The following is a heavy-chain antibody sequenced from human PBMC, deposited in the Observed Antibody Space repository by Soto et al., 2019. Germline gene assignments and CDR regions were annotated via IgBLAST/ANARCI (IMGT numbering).Heavy chain of an antibody. Sequence: PSETLSLTCPVSGGSISSCDYYWSWIRQPPGKVLEWIGYIYYSGSTSYNASLKSRTSISADPSNNQFSLKLHSLTAADTAVYFCGTMPIVVEPAPMDVWGPGTSVTVSS. CDR1: GGSISSCDYY. J-gene: IGHJ6*02. V-gene: IGHV4-30-4*01. CDR3: GTMPIVVEPAPMDV. CDR2: IYYSGST. D-gene: IGHD2-2*01.